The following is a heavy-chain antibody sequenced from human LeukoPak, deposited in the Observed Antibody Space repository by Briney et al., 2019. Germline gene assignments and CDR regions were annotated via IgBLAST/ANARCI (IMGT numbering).Heavy chain of an antibody. J-gene: IGHJ6*03. D-gene: IGHD4-11*01. V-gene: IGHV3-9*01. Sequence: GRSLRLSCAASGFTFDDYAMYWVRQAPGKGLEWVSGISWNSSTIDYADSVKGRFTISRDNARNSLYLQMNSLRPEDTALYYCAKDIALQDYYMAVWGKGTPVTVSS. CDR3: AKDIALQDYYMAV. CDR1: GFTFDDYA. CDR2: ISWNSSTI.